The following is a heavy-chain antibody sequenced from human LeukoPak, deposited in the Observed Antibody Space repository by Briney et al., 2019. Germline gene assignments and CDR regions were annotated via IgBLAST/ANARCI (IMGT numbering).Heavy chain of an antibody. J-gene: IGHJ4*02. Sequence: PGRCLRLSCAASGFTFSSYWMSWVRRAPGKGLGWVANLKEDGGEKYYADSVKGRFTISRDNAKNSLYLQMNSLRAEDTAVYYCAREAPFDYWGQGTLVTVSS. CDR3: AREAPFDY. V-gene: IGHV3-7*04. CDR1: GFTFSSYW. CDR2: LKEDGGEK.